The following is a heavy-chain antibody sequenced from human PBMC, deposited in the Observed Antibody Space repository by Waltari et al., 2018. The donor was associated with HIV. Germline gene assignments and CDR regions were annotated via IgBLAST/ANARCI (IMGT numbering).Heavy chain of an antibody. D-gene: IGHD2-8*01. Sequence: QVQVVQSGAEVKKPGASVKVSCKASGHRFPTFGISWVRQAPGQGLEWMGWISVYRGDTNNAQKFQGRVTMTKDTSTTTAYMELRSLRSDDTAVYYCVSNDERRSMYDYYAMDVWGPGTTVTVSS. CDR1: GHRFPTFG. CDR3: VSNDERRSMYDYYAMDV. V-gene: IGHV1-18*01. CDR2: ISVYRGDT. J-gene: IGHJ6*02.